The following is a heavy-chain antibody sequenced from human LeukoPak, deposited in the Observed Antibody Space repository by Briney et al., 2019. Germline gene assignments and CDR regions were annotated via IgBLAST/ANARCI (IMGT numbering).Heavy chain of an antibody. CDR3: ARERRGYYDSSGYGFDY. CDR2: IYYSGST. Sequence: SETLSLTCTVSGGSISSYYWSWIRQPPGKGLGWIGYIYYSGSTNYNPSLKSRVTISVDTSKNQFSLKLSSVTAADTAVYYCARERRGYYDSSGYGFDYWGQGTLVTVSS. D-gene: IGHD3-22*01. CDR1: GGSISSYY. V-gene: IGHV4-59*12. J-gene: IGHJ4*02.